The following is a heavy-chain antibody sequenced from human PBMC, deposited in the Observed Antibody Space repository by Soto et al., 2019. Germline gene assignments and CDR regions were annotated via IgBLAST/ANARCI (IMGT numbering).Heavy chain of an antibody. CDR2: ISVYSGNT. J-gene: IGHJ4*02. D-gene: IGHD6-6*01. Sequence: VSVKVSCKASGYTFATYGITWVRQAPGQGLEWVAWISVYSGNTKYAQKLQGRVTLTTDTFTSTAYMELRSLRSDDTAVYYCARARAEYSSSFSYYFDSWGQGTLVTVSS. CDR1: GYTFATYG. V-gene: IGHV1-18*01. CDR3: ARARAEYSSSFSYYFDS.